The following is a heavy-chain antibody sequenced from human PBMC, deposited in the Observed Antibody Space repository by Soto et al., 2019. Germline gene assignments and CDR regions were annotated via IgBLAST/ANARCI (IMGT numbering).Heavy chain of an antibody. D-gene: IGHD6-6*01. J-gene: IGHJ6*02. CDR2: IKQDGSEK. CDR1: GFTFSSYW. Sequence: EVQLLESGGGLVQPGGSLRLSCAASGFTFSSYWMSWVRQAPGKGLEWVANIKQDGSEKYYVDSVKGRFTISRDNAKNSLYLQMNSLRAEDTAVYYCARGGSSSSGYYYYYYGMDVWGQGTTVTVSS. V-gene: IGHV3-7*01. CDR3: ARGGSSSSGYYYYYYGMDV.